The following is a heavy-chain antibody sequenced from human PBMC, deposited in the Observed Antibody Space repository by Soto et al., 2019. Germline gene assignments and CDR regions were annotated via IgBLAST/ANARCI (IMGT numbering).Heavy chain of an antibody. CDR3: ARDKERQRLGGNYYYAMDI. CDR1: GYTFTSYH. D-gene: IGHD5-12*01. CDR2: ISAYNTNT. J-gene: IGHJ6*02. V-gene: IGHV1-18*01. Sequence: GASVKVSCKTSGYTFTSYHISWVRQAPGQGLERMGWISAYNTNTNYAQKFQGRVTMTTDTLTSTAYMELRSLRSDDTAVYYCARDKERQRLGGNYYYAMDIWGQGTTVTVSS.